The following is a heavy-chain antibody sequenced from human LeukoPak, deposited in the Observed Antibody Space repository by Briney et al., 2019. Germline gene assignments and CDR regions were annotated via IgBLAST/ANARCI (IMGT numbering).Heavy chain of an antibody. V-gene: IGHV3-30-3*01. CDR3: ARDFDY. J-gene: IGHJ4*02. CDR1: GFTFSSYA. Sequence: GRSLRLSCAASGFTFSSYAMHWVRQAPGKGLEWVAVISYDGSNKYYADSEKGRFTISRDNSKNTLYLQMNSLRAEDTAVYYCARDFDYWGQGTLVTVSS. CDR2: ISYDGSNK.